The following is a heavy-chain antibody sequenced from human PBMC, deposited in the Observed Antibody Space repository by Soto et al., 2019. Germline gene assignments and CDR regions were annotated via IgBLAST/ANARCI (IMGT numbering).Heavy chain of an antibody. CDR3: ARTGGAAADP. J-gene: IGHJ5*02. Sequence: PVESLKISYKCSGYSFTSYLISWVRQMPGKGLEWMGRIDPSDSYTNYSPSFQGHVTISADKSISTAYLQWSSLKASDTAMYYCARTGGAAADPWGQGTLVTVSS. CDR1: GYSFTSYL. CDR2: IDPSDSYT. V-gene: IGHV5-10-1*01. D-gene: IGHD6-13*01.